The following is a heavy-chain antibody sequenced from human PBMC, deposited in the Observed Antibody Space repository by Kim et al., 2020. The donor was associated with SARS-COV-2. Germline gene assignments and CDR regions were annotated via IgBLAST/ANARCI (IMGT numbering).Heavy chain of an antibody. V-gene: IGHV4-59*01. Sequence: SETLSLTCTVSGGSISSYYWSWIRQPPGKGLEWIGYIYYSGSTNYNPSLKSRVTISVDTSKNQFSLKLSSVTAADTAVYYCAREPRYSSSWYWSATRAPSWYFDLWGRGTLVTVSS. D-gene: IGHD6-13*01. CDR2: IYYSGST. CDR3: AREPRYSSSWYWSATRAPSWYFDL. J-gene: IGHJ2*01. CDR1: GGSISSYY.